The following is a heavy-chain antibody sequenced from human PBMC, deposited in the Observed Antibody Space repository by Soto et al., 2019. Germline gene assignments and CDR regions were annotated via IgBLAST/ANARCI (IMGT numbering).Heavy chain of an antibody. CDR1: GGSISSGGYY. J-gene: IGHJ4*02. Sequence: QVQLQESGPGLVKPSQTLSLTCTVSGGSISSGGYYWLWIRQHPGKGLEWIGYIYYSGSTYYNPSLKSRVTISVDTSKNQFSLKLSSVTAADTAVYYCARDPIEYTYSSSKGFDYWGQGTLVTVSS. D-gene: IGHD6-6*01. CDR2: IYYSGST. CDR3: ARDPIEYTYSSSKGFDY. V-gene: IGHV4-31*03.